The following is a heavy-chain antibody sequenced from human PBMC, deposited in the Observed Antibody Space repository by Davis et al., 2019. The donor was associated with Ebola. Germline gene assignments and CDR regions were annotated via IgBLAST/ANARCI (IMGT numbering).Heavy chain of an antibody. CDR2: ISSSGSSI. J-gene: IGHJ4*02. D-gene: IGHD3-9*01. CDR3: AGMNYHILTGSPDY. Sequence: GESLKISCAASGFTFTSYEMNWVRQAPGKGLEWVSYISSSGSSIHYADSVKGRFTISRDNAKNSLYLQMNSLRAEDTAVYYCAGMNYHILTGSPDYWGQGTLVTVSS. CDR1: GFTFTSYE. V-gene: IGHV3-48*03.